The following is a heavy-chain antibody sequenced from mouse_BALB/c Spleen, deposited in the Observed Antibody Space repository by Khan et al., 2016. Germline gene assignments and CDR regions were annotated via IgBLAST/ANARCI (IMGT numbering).Heavy chain of an antibody. CDR2: IYPSDTHA. D-gene: IGHD1-2*01. Sequence: QVQLQQPGAALVRPGASVKLSCKASGYTFTNYWINWVKQRPGQGLEWIGNIYPSDTHANYNQKFKDKATLTVDRSSSTAYMPLISPTSEDSAVYYCARAITTFGSYYYAMYYWGQGTSVTVSS. CDR3: ARAITTFGSYYYAMYY. CDR1: GYTFTNYW. J-gene: IGHJ4*01. V-gene: IGHV1-69*02.